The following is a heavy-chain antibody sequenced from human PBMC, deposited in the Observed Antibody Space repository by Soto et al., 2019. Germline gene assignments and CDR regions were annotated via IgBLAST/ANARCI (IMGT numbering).Heavy chain of an antibody. V-gene: IGHV3-30*18. CDR3: AKDPRRWLQSYYFDY. J-gene: IGHJ4*02. D-gene: IGHD5-12*01. CDR2: ISYDGSNK. CDR1: GFTFSSYG. Sequence: HPGGSLRLSCAASGFTFSSYGMHWVRQAPGKGLEWVAVISYDGSNKYYADSVKGRFTISRDNSKYTLYLQMNSLRAEDTAVYYCAKDPRRWLQSYYFDYWGQGTLVTVSS.